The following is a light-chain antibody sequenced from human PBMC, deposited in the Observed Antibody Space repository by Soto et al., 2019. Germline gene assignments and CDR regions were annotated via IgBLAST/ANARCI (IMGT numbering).Light chain of an antibody. V-gene: IGLV1-40*01. CDR2: GNN. CDR1: SSNIGAGYD. CDR3: QSYDSSLSVVYV. Sequence: QSVLTQPPSVSGAPGQRVTISCTGSSSNIGAGYDVHWYQQVPGTAPKLLIYGNNNRPSGVPDRFSGSKSGTSASLAITGLQAEDEADYYCQSYDSSLSVVYVFGSGTKLTVL. J-gene: IGLJ1*01.